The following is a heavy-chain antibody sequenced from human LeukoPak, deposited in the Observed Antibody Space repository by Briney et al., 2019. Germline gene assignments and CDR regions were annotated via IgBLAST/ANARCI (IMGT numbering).Heavy chain of an antibody. CDR1: GFTFSSYA. J-gene: IGHJ4*02. CDR3: AKYGPQDSGSPHFDY. V-gene: IGHV3-23*01. Sequence: PGGSLRLSCAASGFTFSSYAMSWVRQAPEKGLEWVSAIRDSGSSTHYADSVKGRFTTSRDNSKNTLFLQMNSLRAEDTAIYYCAKYGPQDSGSPHFDYWGQGALVTVSS. CDR2: IRDSGSST. D-gene: IGHD1-26*01.